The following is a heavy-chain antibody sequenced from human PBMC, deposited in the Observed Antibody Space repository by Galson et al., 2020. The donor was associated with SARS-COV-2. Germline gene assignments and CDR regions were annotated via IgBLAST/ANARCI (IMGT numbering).Heavy chain of an antibody. CDR2: INPSGNSP. CDR1: GNTVTNYY. CDR3: ARPNRAFDY. D-gene: IGHD7-27*01. J-gene: IGHJ4*02. V-gene: IGHV1-46*01. Sequence: ASVKVSCKTSGNTVTNYYLHWVRQAPGQGLEWMGVINPSGNSPTYAQKFQGRLTLTRDTSTNTVYMELSSLRSEDTAIYFCARPNRAFDYWGQGTLVTVSS.